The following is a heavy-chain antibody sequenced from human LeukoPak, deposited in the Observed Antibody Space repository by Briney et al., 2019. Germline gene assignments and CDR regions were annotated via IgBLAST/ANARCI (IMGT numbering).Heavy chain of an antibody. J-gene: IGHJ4*02. CDR1: GGSISGTNW. D-gene: IGHD1-26*01. CDR3: SRESGPFCPFGY. Sequence: SGTLSLTCGVSGGSISGTNWWSLVRPPPGRGLEWIGVISLAGQTNYNPSLNGRVTMSLAKSSNQLSPHPTSVTAAHTATYFCSRESGPFCPFGYWGQGTLVIVSS. CDR2: ISLAGQT. V-gene: IGHV4-4*02.